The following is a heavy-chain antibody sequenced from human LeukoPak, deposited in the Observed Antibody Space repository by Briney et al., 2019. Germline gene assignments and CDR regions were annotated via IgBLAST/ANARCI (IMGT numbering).Heavy chain of an antibody. Sequence: PGGSLRLSCAASGFTFSTFIMNWVRQAPGKGLEWISSISSTSGYIYYADSVRGRFTISRDNAKNSLYLQMNSLRAEDTAVYYCARSQLLVPHSDYWGQGTLVTVSS. CDR3: ARSQLLVPHSDY. J-gene: IGHJ4*02. V-gene: IGHV3-21*01. CDR2: ISSTSGYI. D-gene: IGHD6-13*01. CDR1: GFTFSTFI.